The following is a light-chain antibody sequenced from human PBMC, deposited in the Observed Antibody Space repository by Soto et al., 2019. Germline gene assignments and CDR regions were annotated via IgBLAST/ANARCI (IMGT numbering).Light chain of an antibody. V-gene: IGLV2-8*01. CDR2: EAT. CDR1: SNDVGGYNY. J-gene: IGLJ2*01. Sequence: QSALTQPPSASGSPGQSVTISCTGNSNDVGGYNYVSWYQQHPGKAPKVMIYEATKRPAGVPDRFSGSKSGNTASLTVSGLRAEDEADYYCSSYTGSNNVVFGGGTKLTVL. CDR3: SSYTGSNNVV.